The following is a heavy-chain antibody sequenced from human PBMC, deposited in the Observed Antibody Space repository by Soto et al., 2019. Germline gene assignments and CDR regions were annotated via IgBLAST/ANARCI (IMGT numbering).Heavy chain of an antibody. Sequence: PRGSLRLSCAASGFTFSIYGMHWFRQGPGKGLEWVAVISYDGSNKYYADSVKGRFTISRDNSKNTLYLQMNSLRAEDTAVYYCAKNERLGYCSSTSCPYYYMDVWGKGTTVTVSS. V-gene: IGHV3-30*18. J-gene: IGHJ6*03. CDR1: GFTFSIYG. CDR3: AKNERLGYCSSTSCPYYYMDV. CDR2: ISYDGSNK. D-gene: IGHD2-2*01.